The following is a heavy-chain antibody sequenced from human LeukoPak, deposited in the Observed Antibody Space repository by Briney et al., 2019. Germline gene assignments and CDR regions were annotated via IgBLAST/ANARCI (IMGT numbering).Heavy chain of an antibody. D-gene: IGHD2-2*02. CDR2: ISYDGSNK. Sequence: PGRSLRLSCAASGFTFSSYGMHWVRQAPGKGLEWVAVISYDGSNKYYADSVKGRYTISRDNSKNTLYLQMNSLRADDTAVYYCAKGRRRYCSSTSCYMGGDYWGQGTLVTVSS. CDR1: GFTFSSYG. V-gene: IGHV3-30*18. CDR3: AKGRRRYCSSTSCYMGGDY. J-gene: IGHJ4*02.